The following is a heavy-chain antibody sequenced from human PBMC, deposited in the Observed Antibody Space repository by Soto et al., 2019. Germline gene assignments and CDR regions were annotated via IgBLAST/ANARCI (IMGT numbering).Heavy chain of an antibody. CDR2: VYITGST. CDR1: NGSISTFY. V-gene: IGHV4-4*07. Sequence: SETLSLTCTVCNGSISTFYCNWIRQSAWKGLEWLGRVYITGSTNYNPSLKNRIAMSVDTPKNQFSLKLTSLTAADTAVYYCARRGRDSFDIWGQGTVVTVSS. J-gene: IGHJ3*02. CDR3: ARRGRDSFDI. D-gene: IGHD3-22*01.